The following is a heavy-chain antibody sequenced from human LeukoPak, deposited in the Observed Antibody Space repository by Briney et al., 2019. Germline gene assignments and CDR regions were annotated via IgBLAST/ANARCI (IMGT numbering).Heavy chain of an antibody. V-gene: IGHV3-48*01. D-gene: IGHD3-22*01. CDR1: GFTFSRYS. J-gene: IGHJ4*02. Sequence: GGSLRLSCAASGFTFSRYSMNWVRQAPGKGLEWVSYISSSSSTIYYADSVKGRFTISRDNAKKSLYLQMNSLRAKDTAVYFCARSFYDSSGYPNFDYWGQGTLVTVSS. CDR2: ISSSSSTI. CDR3: ARSFYDSSGYPNFDY.